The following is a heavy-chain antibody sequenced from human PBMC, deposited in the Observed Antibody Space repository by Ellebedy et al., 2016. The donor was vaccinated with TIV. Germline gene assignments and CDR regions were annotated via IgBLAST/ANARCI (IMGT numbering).Heavy chain of an antibody. V-gene: IGHV3-23*01. J-gene: IGHJ4*02. CDR1: GFTFSSYA. D-gene: IGHD4-17*01. CDR2: ISGSGGST. CDR3: AKDRAYGDWDY. Sequence: GESLKISXAASGFTFSSYAMSWVRQAPGKGLEWVSAISGSGGSTYYADSVKGRFTISRDNSKNTLYLQMNSLRAEDTAVYYCAKDRAYGDWDYWGQGTLVTVSS.